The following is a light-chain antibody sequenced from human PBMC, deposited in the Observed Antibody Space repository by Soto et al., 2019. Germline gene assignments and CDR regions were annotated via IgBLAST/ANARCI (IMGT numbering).Light chain of an antibody. CDR3: QQYQNSPPGYT. V-gene: IGKV3-20*01. J-gene: IGKJ2*01. Sequence: EIVLTQSPGILSLSPGERAALSCRASQRLSSSSFAWYQHKPGQAPRLLIYGTFSRATGVPDRFSGSGSGTDFTLTISSLEPEDFAVDYCQQYQNSPPGYTFGQGTKLDIK. CDR2: GTF. CDR1: QRLSSSS.